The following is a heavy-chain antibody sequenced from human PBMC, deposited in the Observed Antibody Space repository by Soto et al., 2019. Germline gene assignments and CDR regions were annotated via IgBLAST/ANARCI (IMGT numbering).Heavy chain of an antibody. V-gene: IGHV4-31*03. D-gene: IGHD3-10*01. CDR1: GASISSAHHY. CDR2: VYYSGNT. CDR3: ARDRGAAGPFDY. Sequence: ASETLSLTCTVSGASISSAHHYWSWIRQHPGRGLEWIGYVYYSGNTYYNPSLKSRVTISVDTSKNQFSLKLSSVTAADTAVYYCARDRGAAGPFDYWGQGALVTVSS. J-gene: IGHJ4*02.